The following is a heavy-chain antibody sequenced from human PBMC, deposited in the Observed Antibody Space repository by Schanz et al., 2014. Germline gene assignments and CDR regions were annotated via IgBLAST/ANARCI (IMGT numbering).Heavy chain of an antibody. CDR2: ISGSGGNT. J-gene: IGHJ4*02. CDR3: AKDAENTAMITDYFDY. D-gene: IGHD5-18*01. CDR1: GFTFRGYA. Sequence: EVQLVESGGGLVQPGGSLRLSCTASGFTFRGYAMSWVRQAPGRGLEWVSIISGSGGNTYYADAVRGRFTISRDNSKTTVYLQMNSLRAEDTAVYYCAKDAENTAMITDYFDYWGQGTLVNDSS. V-gene: IGHV3-23*04.